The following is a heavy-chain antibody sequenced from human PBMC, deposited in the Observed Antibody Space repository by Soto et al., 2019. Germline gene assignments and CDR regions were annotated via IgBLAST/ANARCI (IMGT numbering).Heavy chain of an antibody. V-gene: IGHV4-39*01. CDR1: GGSISSSSYY. CDR3: ERGTACYYYYYCMDV. J-gene: IGHJ6*03. Sequence: QLQLQESGPGLVKPSETLSLTCTVSGGSISSSSYYWGWIRQPPGKGLEWIGSIYYSGSTYYHPSLKGRVTVSVDTSKNRCSLKRSDVTAADTAVYYCERGTACYYYYYCMDVWGKGATVTVFS. CDR2: IYYSGST. D-gene: IGHD5-18*01.